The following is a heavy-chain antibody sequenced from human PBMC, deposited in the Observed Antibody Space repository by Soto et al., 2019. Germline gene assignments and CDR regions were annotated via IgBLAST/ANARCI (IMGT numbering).Heavy chain of an antibody. CDR2: IWYDGGNK. Sequence: QVQLVESGGGVVQPGRSLRLSCAASAFNFSSYVMHWVRQAPGKGLEWVAVIWYDGGNKYYANSVKGRFTISRDNSKNTLYLQMNSLRVEDTAVYYCARDGQWLPRDGLRSSYYFDYWGQGTLVTVSS. D-gene: IGHD6-19*01. CDR3: ARDGQWLPRDGLRSSYYFDY. CDR1: AFNFSSYV. J-gene: IGHJ4*02. V-gene: IGHV3-33*01.